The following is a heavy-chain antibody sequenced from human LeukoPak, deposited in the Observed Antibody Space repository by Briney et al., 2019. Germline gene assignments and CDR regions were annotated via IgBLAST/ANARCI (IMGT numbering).Heavy chain of an antibody. CDR1: GGSISSYY. CDR2: IYYSGST. CDR3: ARVNKDSGYDPYFFDY. Sequence: SETLSLTCTVSGGSISSYYWSWIRQPPGKGLEWIGYIYYSGSTTYNPSLKSRVTISVDTSKKQFALKLSSVTAAETAVYLCARVNKDSGYDPYFFDYWGQGTLVTVSS. V-gene: IGHV4-59*01. J-gene: IGHJ4*02. D-gene: IGHD5-12*01.